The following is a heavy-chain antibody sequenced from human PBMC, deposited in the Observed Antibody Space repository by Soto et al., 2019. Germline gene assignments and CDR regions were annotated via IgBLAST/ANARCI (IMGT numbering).Heavy chain of an antibody. J-gene: IGHJ5*02. CDR1: RFTFTSSW. CDR2: IKQDGNEA. D-gene: IGHD1-20*01. Sequence: EVPLVESGGGLVQPGGSLRLSCAASRFTFTSSWMSWVRRAPGKGLEWVANIKQDGNEAYYLDSVKGRFTISRDNAWTSLYLQMNSLSADDTAVYYCAGIQNNWFDPWGQGTLVTVAS. V-gene: IGHV3-7*01. CDR3: AGIQNNWFDP.